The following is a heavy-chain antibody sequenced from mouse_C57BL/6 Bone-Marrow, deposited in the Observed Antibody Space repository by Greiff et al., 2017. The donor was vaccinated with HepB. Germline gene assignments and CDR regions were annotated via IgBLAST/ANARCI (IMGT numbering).Heavy chain of an antibody. Sequence: EVKLVESGGGLVKPGGSLKLSCAASGFTFSDYGMHWVRQAPEKGLEWVAYISSGSSTIYSADTVKGRFTISRDNAKNPLFLQMTSLRSEDTAMYYCARTSLFDYWGQGTTLTVSS. D-gene: IGHD6-1*01. CDR3: ARTSLFDY. J-gene: IGHJ2*01. V-gene: IGHV5-17*01. CDR2: ISSGSSTI. CDR1: GFTFSDYG.